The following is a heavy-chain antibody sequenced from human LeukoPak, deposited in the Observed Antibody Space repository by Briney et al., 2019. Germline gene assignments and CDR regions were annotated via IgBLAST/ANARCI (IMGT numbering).Heavy chain of an antibody. CDR2: IQYDGSNE. J-gene: IGHJ6*03. D-gene: IGHD2-8*01. Sequence: GGSLRLSCAASGFTFSSYAMHWVRQAPGKGLEWVAYIQYDGSNEQYADSVKGRFSISRDSSKNILYLQLNSLRAEDTAVYYCAKDRCSNGIGCYYYYMDVWGKGTTVTISS. CDR1: GFTFSSYA. CDR3: AKDRCSNGIGCYYYYMDV. V-gene: IGHV3-30*04.